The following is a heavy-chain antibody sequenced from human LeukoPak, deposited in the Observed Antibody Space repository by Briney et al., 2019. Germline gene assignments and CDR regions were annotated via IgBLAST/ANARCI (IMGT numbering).Heavy chain of an antibody. V-gene: IGHV4-38-2*01. CDR2: IYHSGST. CDR1: GYSISSGYY. Sequence: PSETLSLTCAVPGYSISSGYYWGWIRQPPGKGLEWIGSIYHSGSTYYNPSLKSRVTISVDTSKNQFSLKLSSVTAADTAVYYCARFSAMYAFDIWGQGTMVTVSS. CDR3: ARFSAMYAFDI. J-gene: IGHJ3*02. D-gene: IGHD2-2*01.